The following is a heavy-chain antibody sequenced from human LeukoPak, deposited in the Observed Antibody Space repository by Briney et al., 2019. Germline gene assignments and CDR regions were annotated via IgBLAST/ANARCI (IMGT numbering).Heavy chain of an antibody. V-gene: IGHV3-23*01. J-gene: IGHJ5*02. CDR2: ISGSGGST. Sequence: PGGSLRLSCAASGFTFSSYAMSWVRQAPGKGLEWVSAISGSGGSTYYADSVKGRFTISRDNSKNTLYLQMNSLRAEDTAVHYCAKSEPMIVVANWFDPWGQGTLVTVSS. CDR1: GFTFSSYA. CDR3: AKSEPMIVVANWFDP. D-gene: IGHD3-22*01.